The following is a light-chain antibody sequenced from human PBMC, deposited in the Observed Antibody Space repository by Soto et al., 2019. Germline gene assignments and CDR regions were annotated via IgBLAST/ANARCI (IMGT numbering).Light chain of an antibody. J-gene: IGLJ1*01. CDR3: GGDLGSENNFVYV. Sequence: QSALTQPPSASASLGASITLTCTLTSAYSNYTVEWYQQRPGEGPPLEMRVGTGGIVESKGDGIADRFSVLGSGLSTSLTIKTIQIEDERDYHCGGDLGSENNFVYVFGTGTKLTVL. V-gene: IGLV9-49*01. CDR1: SAYSNYT. CDR2: VGTGGIVE.